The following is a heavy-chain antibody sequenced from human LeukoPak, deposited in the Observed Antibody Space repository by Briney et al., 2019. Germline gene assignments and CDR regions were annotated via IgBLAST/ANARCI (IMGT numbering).Heavy chain of an antibody. V-gene: IGHV3-20*04. CDR2: INWNGGST. Sequence: GGSLRLSCAASGFTFDDYGMSWVRQAPGKGLEWVSGINWNGGSTGYADSVKGRFTISRDNAKNSLYLQMNSLRAEDTALYYCARVQSFRWELPIDYWGQGTPVTVSS. CDR3: ARVQSFRWELPIDY. CDR1: GFTFDDYG. D-gene: IGHD1-26*01. J-gene: IGHJ4*02.